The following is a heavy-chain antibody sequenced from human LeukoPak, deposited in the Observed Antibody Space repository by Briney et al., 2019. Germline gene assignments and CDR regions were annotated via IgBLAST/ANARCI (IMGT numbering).Heavy chain of an antibody. V-gene: IGHV3-21*01. CDR1: GFTVSSNY. J-gene: IGHJ4*02. CDR3: ARQVGPDY. CDR2: ISSSSSYI. Sequence: PGGSLRLSCAASGFTVSSNYMSWVRQAPGKGLEWVSSISSSSSYIYYADSVKGRFTISRDNAKNSLYLQMNSLRAEDTAVYYCARQVGPDYWGQGTLVSVSS. D-gene: IGHD1-26*01.